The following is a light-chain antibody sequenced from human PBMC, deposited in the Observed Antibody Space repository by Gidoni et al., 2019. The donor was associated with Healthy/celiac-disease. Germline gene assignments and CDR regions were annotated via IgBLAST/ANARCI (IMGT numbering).Light chain of an antibody. V-gene: IGKV4-1*01. CDR3: QQYYSTPRT. Sequence: DIVMTQSPDSLAVSLGERATINCKSSQSVLYSSNNKNYLAWYQQKPGQPPKLLIYWASTRESGVPDRFSGRGSGTDFTLPISSLQAEDVAVYYCQQYYSTPRTFGQGTKVEIK. CDR1: QSVLYSSNNKNY. J-gene: IGKJ1*01. CDR2: WAS.